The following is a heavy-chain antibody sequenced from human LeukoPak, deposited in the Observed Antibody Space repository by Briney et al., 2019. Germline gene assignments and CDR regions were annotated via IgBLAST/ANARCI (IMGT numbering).Heavy chain of an antibody. D-gene: IGHD5-18*01. CDR2: IKEDESDK. J-gene: IGHJ4*02. CDR3: LTHGYSYANEGAGDY. CDR1: GFTFSAHY. Sequence: PGGSLRLSCAASGFTFSAHYMTWVRQAPGKGLEWVATIKEDESDKSYVDSVKGRFTISRDNAKNLVYLQMNSLRAEDTAVYYCLTHGYSYANEGAGDYWGQGTLVTVSS. V-gene: IGHV3-7*03.